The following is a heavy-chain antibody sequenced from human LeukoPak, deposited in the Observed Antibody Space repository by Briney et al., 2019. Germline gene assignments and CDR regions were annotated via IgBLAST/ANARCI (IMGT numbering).Heavy chain of an antibody. Sequence: SETLSLTCVVSGASISSSDWWSWVRQSPGKGLEWIGEIYYTGSRNYNPSLKSRVAMSVDTSKNQFSLELTSVTAADTAMYFCARSFSEKFYFESWGQGTLVTVSS. CDR3: ARSFSEKFYFES. J-gene: IGHJ4*02. V-gene: IGHV4-4*02. D-gene: IGHD1-26*01. CDR1: GASISSSDW. CDR2: IYYTGSR.